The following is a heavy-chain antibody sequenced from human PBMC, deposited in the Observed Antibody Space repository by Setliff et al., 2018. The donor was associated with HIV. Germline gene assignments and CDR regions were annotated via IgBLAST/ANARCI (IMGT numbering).Heavy chain of an antibody. V-gene: IGHV1-18*01. CDR2: ISAYNGNT. D-gene: IGHD3-3*01. CDR1: GYTFTSYG. Sequence: SVKVSCKASGYTFTSYGISWVRQAPGQGLEWMGWISAYNGNTDYAQKLQGRVTMTTDTSTSTAYMELRSLRSDDTAVYYCARVAWYYSFWSGLGDAFDIWGQGTMVTVSS. CDR3: ARVAWYYSFWSGLGDAFDI. J-gene: IGHJ3*02.